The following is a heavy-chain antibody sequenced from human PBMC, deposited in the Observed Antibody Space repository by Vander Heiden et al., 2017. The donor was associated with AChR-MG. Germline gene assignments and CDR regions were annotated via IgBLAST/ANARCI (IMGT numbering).Heavy chain of an antibody. J-gene: IGHJ3*02. Sequence: QAQLQESGPGLVRPSETPSLTCTVSGGSVTSYSWNWVRQPPGKGLEWIGYIYYSGSANYNPSLKSRVTISVDASKNQFSLKLTSVTAADTAVYYCARTRAFDIWGQGTMVTVSS. V-gene: IGHV4-59*02. CDR2: IYYSGSA. CDR1: GGSVTSYS. CDR3: ARTRAFDI. D-gene: IGHD2-2*01.